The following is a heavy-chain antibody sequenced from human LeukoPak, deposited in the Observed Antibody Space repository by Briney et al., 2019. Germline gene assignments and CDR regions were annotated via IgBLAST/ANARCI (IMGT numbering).Heavy chain of an antibody. J-gene: IGHJ4*02. D-gene: IGHD3-10*01. V-gene: IGHV3-7*03. CDR1: GFTFSGYW. CDR3: ARGTYYYGSGSPETGH. CDR2: IKQDGSEK. Sequence: GGSLRLSCVASGFTFSGYWMSWVRQAPGKGLEWMANIKQDGSEKYYVDSVKGRFTISRDNAKNSLYLQMNSLRAEDTAVYYCARGTYYYGSGSPETGHWGQGTLVTVSS.